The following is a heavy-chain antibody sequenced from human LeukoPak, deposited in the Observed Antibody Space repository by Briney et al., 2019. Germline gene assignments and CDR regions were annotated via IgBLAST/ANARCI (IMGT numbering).Heavy chain of an antibody. D-gene: IGHD3/OR15-3a*01. Sequence: GGSLRLSCAASGFTFDDYGMSWVRQAPGKGLEWVSGINWNGGSTGYADSVKGRFTISRDNAKNSLYLQMNSLRAEDTAVYYCAKDRDDFPIVNDYWGQGTLVTVSS. V-gene: IGHV3-20*04. CDR2: INWNGGST. J-gene: IGHJ4*02. CDR1: GFTFDDYG. CDR3: AKDRDDFPIVNDY.